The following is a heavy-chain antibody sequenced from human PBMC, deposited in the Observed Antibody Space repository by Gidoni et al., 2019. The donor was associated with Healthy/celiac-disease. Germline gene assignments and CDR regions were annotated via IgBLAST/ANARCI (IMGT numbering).Heavy chain of an antibody. Sequence: QVQLQESGPGLVKPSQTLSLTCTVSGGSITSVGYYGSWIRQHPGKGLEGIGYIPYSGSTYYNPAHKNRVTIAGDTSKNQCSLKLSSGTAADTAVYYCARAGDCSGGSCYYFDYWGQGTLVTVSS. D-gene: IGHD2-15*01. V-gene: IGHV4-31*03. J-gene: IGHJ4*02. CDR2: IPYSGST. CDR1: GGSITSVGYY. CDR3: ARAGDCSGGSCYYFDY.